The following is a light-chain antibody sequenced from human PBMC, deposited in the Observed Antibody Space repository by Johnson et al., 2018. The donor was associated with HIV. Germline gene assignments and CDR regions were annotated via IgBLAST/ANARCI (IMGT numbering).Light chain of an antibody. Sequence: QSVLTKPPSVSAAPGQKVTISCSGSSSNIGNNFVSWYQHLPGTAPKLLVYDNSKRPSGIPDRFSATKSGTSATLGITGLQTGDEADYYCGTWDSSLSGYVFGTGTTITVL. CDR2: DNS. J-gene: IGLJ1*01. CDR1: SSNIGNNF. CDR3: GTWDSSLSGYV. V-gene: IGLV1-51*01.